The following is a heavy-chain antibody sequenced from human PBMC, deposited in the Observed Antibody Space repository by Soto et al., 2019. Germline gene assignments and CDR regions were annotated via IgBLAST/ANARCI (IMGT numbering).Heavy chain of an antibody. Sequence: GECLKISCKGSGYSFTSYWIGWVRQMPGKGLEWMGIIYPGDSDTRYSPSFQGQVTISADKSISTAYLQWGSLKASDTAMYYCARLWTYSSSPNWFDPWGQGTLVTVSS. CDR1: GYSFTSYW. V-gene: IGHV5-51*01. CDR3: ARLWTYSSSPNWFDP. D-gene: IGHD6-6*01. J-gene: IGHJ5*02. CDR2: IYPGDSDT.